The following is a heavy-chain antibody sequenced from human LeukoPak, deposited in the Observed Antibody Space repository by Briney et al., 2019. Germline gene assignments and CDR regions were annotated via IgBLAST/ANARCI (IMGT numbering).Heavy chain of an antibody. Sequence: SETLSLTCTVSGGSISSSSYYWGWIRQPPGKGLEWIGSIYYSGSTYYNPSLKSRVTISVDTSKNQFSLNLSSVTAADTAVYYCARQGERDDILTGWGWFDPWGQGTLVTVSP. CDR3: ARQGERDDILTGWGWFDP. CDR2: IYYSGST. J-gene: IGHJ5*02. V-gene: IGHV4-39*01. CDR1: GGSISSSSYY. D-gene: IGHD3-9*01.